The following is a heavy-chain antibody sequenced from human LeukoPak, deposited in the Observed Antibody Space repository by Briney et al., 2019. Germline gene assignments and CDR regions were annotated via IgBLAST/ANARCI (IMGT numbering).Heavy chain of an antibody. J-gene: IGHJ4*02. Sequence: SETLSLTCTVSGGSISSSSYYWGWIRQPPGKGLEWIGSIYYSGSTYYNPSLKSRVTISVDTSKNQFSLKLSSVTAADTAVYYCVSLRLGPRYFDYWGQGTLVTVSS. CDR2: IYYSGST. CDR1: GGSISSSSYY. CDR3: VSLRLGPRYFDY. V-gene: IGHV4-39*01. D-gene: IGHD6-19*01.